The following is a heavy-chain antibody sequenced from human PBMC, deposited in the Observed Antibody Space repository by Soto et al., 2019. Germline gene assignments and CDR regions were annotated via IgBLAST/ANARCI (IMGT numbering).Heavy chain of an antibody. CDR2: IIPIFGTA. D-gene: IGHD6-13*01. V-gene: IGHV1-69*13. Sequence: SVKVSCKASGGTFSSYAISWVRQAPGQGLEWMGGIIPIFGTANYAQKFQGRVTITADESTSTAYMELSSLRSEDTAVYYCARVPGVAAAGEGYYGMDVWGQGTTVTSP. CDR1: GGTFSSYA. J-gene: IGHJ6*02. CDR3: ARVPGVAAAGEGYYGMDV.